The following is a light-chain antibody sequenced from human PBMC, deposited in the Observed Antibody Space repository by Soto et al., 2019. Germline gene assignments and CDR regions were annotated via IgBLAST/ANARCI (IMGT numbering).Light chain of an antibody. CDR3: YSDRGSNAWV. CDR1: SSDVGAYNF. Sequence: SALTQPASVSGSPGQSITISCTGTSSDVGAYNFVSWYQHHPGTAPKLMIYEVSNRPSGASNRVSGSKSGNTASLTISGLQTEDEAEYYCYSDRGSNAWVSGGGTKLTVL. V-gene: IGLV2-14*01. CDR2: EVS. J-gene: IGLJ3*02.